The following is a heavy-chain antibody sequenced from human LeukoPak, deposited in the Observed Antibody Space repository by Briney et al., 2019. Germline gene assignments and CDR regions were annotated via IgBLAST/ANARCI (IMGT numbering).Heavy chain of an antibody. CDR1: GYTFTNFG. CDR2: ISAYNGNT. J-gene: IGHJ6*02. Sequence: ASVKVSCKASGYTFTNFGISWVRQAPGQGLEWMGWISAYNGNTNYAQRLQGRVTMTTDTSTSTAYMELRSLRSDDTAVYYCARDYDFWSGYYHDYYYYGMDVWGQGTTVTVSS. V-gene: IGHV1-18*01. CDR3: ARDYDFWSGYYHDYYYYGMDV. D-gene: IGHD3-3*01.